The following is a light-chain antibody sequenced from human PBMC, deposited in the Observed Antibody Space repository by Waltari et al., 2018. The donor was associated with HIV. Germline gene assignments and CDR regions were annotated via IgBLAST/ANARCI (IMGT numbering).Light chain of an antibody. J-gene: IGLJ2*01. CDR2: EDF. V-gene: IGLV3-1*01. CDR3: LAWDSSTLV. Sequence: SFELTQPHSVSVSPGQTATIPCSADKLGDKYVCWYQQKAGQSPVLVIYEDFKRPSGIPERFSGSNSGNTATLTISETQALDEADYYCLAWDSSTLVFGGGTKLTVL. CDR1: KLGDKY.